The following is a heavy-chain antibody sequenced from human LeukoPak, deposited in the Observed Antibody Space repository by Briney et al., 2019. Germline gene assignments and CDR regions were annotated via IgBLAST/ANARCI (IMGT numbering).Heavy chain of an antibody. CDR3: ARKYNVGVPDGMDV. V-gene: IGHV3-7*01. Sequence: GGSLRLSCAASGFTFSSYWMSWVRQAPGKGLEWVANIKQDGSEKYYVDSVKGRFTISRDNAKNSLYLQMNSLRAEDTAVYYCARKYNVGVPDGMDVWGQGTTVTVSS. J-gene: IGHJ6*02. D-gene: IGHD2-2*01. CDR2: IKQDGSEK. CDR1: GFTFSSYW.